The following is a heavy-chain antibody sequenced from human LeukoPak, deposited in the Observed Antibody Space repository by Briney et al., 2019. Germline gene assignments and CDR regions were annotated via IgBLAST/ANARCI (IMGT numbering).Heavy chain of an antibody. J-gene: IGHJ5*02. CDR3: AREHGDYVNWFDP. V-gene: IGHV1-2*02. CDR1: GYTFTGYY. CDR2: INPNSGGT. D-gene: IGHD4-17*01. Sequence: ASVKVSCKASGYTFTGYYMHWVRQAPGQGLEWMGWINPNSGGTNYAQKFQGRVTMTRDTSISTAYMEPSRLRSDDTAVYYCAREHGDYVNWFDPWGQGTLVTVSS.